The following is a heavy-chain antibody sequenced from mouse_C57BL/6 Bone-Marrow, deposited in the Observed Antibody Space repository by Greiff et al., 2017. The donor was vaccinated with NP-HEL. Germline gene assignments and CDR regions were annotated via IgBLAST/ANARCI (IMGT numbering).Heavy chain of an antibody. V-gene: IGHV8-8*01. CDR3: ARIRDYYGSSYVYWYFDV. J-gene: IGHJ1*03. CDR2: IWWDDDK. Sequence: QVTLKVSGPGILQPSQTLSLTCSFSGFSLSTFGMGVGWIRQPSGKGLDWLAHIWWDDDKYYNPALKSRLTISKATSKNQVFLKIANVDTADTATYYWARIRDYYGSSYVYWYFDVGGTGTTVTVSS. CDR1: GFSLSTFGMG. D-gene: IGHD1-1*01.